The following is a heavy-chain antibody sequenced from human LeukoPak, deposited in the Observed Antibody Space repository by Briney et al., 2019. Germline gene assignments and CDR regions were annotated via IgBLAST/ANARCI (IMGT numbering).Heavy chain of an antibody. D-gene: IGHD4-17*01. J-gene: IGHJ6*02. CDR3: ARTRDDYVSGTYYYGMDV. CDR1: GGSISSHY. V-gene: IGHV4-39*01. Sequence: PSETLSLTCSVSGGSISSHYWGWIRQPPGKGLEWIGSIYYSGSTYYNPSLKSRVTISVDTSKNQFSLKLSSVTAADTAVYYCARTRDDYVSGTYYYGMDVWGQGTTVTVSS. CDR2: IYYSGST.